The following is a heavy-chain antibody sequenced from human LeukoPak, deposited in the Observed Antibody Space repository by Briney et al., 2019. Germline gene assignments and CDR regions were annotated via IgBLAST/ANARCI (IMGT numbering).Heavy chain of an antibody. D-gene: IGHD3-22*01. Sequence: ASVKVSCKASGYTFTSYDINWVRQATGQGLEWMGWMNPNSGNTGYAQKFQGRVTMTRNTSISTAYMELSSLRSDDTAVYYCARGNYYYDSSAYYGWFDPWGQGTLVTVSS. CDR1: GYTFTSYD. CDR2: MNPNSGNT. J-gene: IGHJ5*02. V-gene: IGHV1-8*01. CDR3: ARGNYYYDSSAYYGWFDP.